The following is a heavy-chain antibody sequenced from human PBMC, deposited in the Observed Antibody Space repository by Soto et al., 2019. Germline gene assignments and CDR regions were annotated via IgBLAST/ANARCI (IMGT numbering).Heavy chain of an antibody. D-gene: IGHD3-3*01. J-gene: IGHJ3*02. CDR3: AKEYRVRFLEWPPPAGDAFDI. V-gene: IGHV3-23*01. Sequence: GGSLRLSCAASGFTFSSYAMSWVRQAPGKGLEWVSAISGSGGSTYYADSVKGRFTISRDNSKNTLYLQMNSLRAEDTAVYYCAKEYRVRFLEWPPPAGDAFDIWGQGTMVTVSS. CDR1: GFTFSSYA. CDR2: ISGSGGST.